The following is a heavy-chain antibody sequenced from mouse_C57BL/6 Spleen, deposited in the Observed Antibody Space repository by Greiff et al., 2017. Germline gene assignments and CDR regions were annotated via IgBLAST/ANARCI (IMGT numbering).Heavy chain of an antibody. CDR2: ISDGGSYT. Sequence: EVQGVESGGGLVKPGGSLKLSCAASGFTFSSYAMSWVRQTPEKRLEWVATISDGGSYTYYPNNVKGRFTISRDNAKNNLYLQMSHLKSEDTAMYYCARDRVIYYGSSPYYYAMDYWGQGTSVTVSS. D-gene: IGHD1-1*01. CDR3: ARDRVIYYGSSPYYYAMDY. J-gene: IGHJ4*01. CDR1: GFTFSSYA. V-gene: IGHV5-4*01.